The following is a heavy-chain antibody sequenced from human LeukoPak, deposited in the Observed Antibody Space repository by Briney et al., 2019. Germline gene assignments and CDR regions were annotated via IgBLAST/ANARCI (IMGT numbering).Heavy chain of an antibody. CDR3: ARLKDAFDI. CDR2: IDPGDSET. V-gene: IGHV5-51*01. J-gene: IGHJ3*02. CDR1: GYSFTSYW. Sequence: GESLKISCKGSGYSFTSYWIGWVRQMPGKGLEWMGIIDPGDSETRYSPSFQGQVTISADKSISTAYLQWSSQRASDTAMFYCARLKDAFDIWGQGTMVTVSS.